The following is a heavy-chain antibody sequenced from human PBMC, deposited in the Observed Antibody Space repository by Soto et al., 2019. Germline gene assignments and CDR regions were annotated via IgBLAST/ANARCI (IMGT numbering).Heavy chain of an antibody. CDR2: ISVYNGNT. CDR3: ARDPQLERRREFDY. V-gene: IGHV1-18*01. Sequence: QVQLVQSGAEVKKPGASVKVSCKASGYTFSTYGISWVRQAPGQGLEWMGWISVYNGNTNYAQSLQDRVTLTPATSTSTAYMELRGLRSDDTAVYYCARDPQLERRREFDYWGQGTLVTVSS. CDR1: GYTFSTYG. D-gene: IGHD1-1*01. J-gene: IGHJ4*02.